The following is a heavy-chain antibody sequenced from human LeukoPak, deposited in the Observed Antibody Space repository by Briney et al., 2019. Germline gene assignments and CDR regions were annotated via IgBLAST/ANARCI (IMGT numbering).Heavy chain of an antibody. D-gene: IGHD6-13*01. J-gene: IGHJ4*02. V-gene: IGHV3-30*01. CDR3: ARDKYSSSWLTDY. Sequence: GGSLRLSCAASGFTFSSYAMHWVRQAPGKGLEWVAVISYDGSNKYYADSVKGRFTISRDNSKNTLYLQMNSLRAEDMAVYYCARDKYSSSWLTDYWGQGTLVTVSS. CDR1: GFTFSSYA. CDR2: ISYDGSNK.